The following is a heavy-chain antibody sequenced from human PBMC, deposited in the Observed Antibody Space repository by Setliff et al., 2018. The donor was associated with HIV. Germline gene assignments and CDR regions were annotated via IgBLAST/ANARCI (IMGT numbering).Heavy chain of an antibody. CDR2: IYHSGST. CDR3: ARLRTDYGSWFFDH. V-gene: IGHV4-4*02. Sequence: PSETLSLTCDVSGVSISDNNYWNWVRQPPGKGLEWIGEIYHSGSTNYNPSLQTRVTFSVDMSKKRFSLNLTSVTAADTAVYYCARLRTDYGSWFFDHWGQGILVTVSS. J-gene: IGHJ5*02. CDR1: GVSISDNNY. D-gene: IGHD3-10*01.